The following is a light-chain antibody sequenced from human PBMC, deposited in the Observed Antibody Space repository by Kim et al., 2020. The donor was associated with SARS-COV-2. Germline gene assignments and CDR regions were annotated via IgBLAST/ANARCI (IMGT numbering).Light chain of an antibody. CDR2: GVT. CDR3: SSYTTRQIYV. V-gene: IGLV2-14*03. CDR1: SSDLGGHDT. Sequence: QSALTQPASVSGSPGQSITISCTGTSSDLGGHDTVSWYQQHPGKVPKVIIYGVTKRPSGVSSRFSGSKSGNTASLTISGLQADDEADYYCSSYTTRQIYVFGSGTQVTVL. J-gene: IGLJ1*01.